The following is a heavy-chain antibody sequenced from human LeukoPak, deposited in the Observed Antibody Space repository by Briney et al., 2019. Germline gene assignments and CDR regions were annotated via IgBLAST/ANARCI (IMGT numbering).Heavy chain of an antibody. CDR1: GYTFTSYY. J-gene: IGHJ5*02. CDR2: INPSGGST. Sequence: ASVKVSCKASGYTFTSYYMHWVRQAPGQGLEWMGIINPSGGSTSYAQKFQGRVTMTRDTSTSTVYMELSSLRSEDTAVYYCARDKVGGSSIAAQFDPWGQGTLVTVSS. CDR3: ARDKVGGSSIAAQFDP. D-gene: IGHD6-6*01. V-gene: IGHV1-46*01.